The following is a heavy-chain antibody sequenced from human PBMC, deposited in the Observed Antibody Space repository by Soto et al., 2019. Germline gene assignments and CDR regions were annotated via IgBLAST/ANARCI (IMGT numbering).Heavy chain of an antibody. D-gene: IGHD7-27*01. V-gene: IGHV4-31*03. Sequence: QVQLQESGPGLVKPSQTLSLICTVSGVSLNSDGYYWSWIRQNPGKGLQWIGYIYYSGTTYYSPSLRRRVTISPDTAAHQFSLTLPSLTAADTAVYYCARDVAPNGDSRGMDVWGQGTTVTVSS. CDR1: GVSLNSDGYY. J-gene: IGHJ6*02. CDR3: ARDVAPNGDSRGMDV. CDR2: IYYSGTT.